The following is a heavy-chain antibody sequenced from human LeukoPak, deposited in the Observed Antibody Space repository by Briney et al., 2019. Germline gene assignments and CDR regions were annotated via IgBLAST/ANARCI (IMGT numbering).Heavy chain of an antibody. CDR2: IYSSGIT. J-gene: IGHJ4*02. CDR1: GDSISSATSY. V-gene: IGHV4-39*07. Sequence: KSSETLSLTCTVSGDSISSATSYWVWIRQPPGKVLEWIGSIYSSGITYFNPSLKSRVTISVDTSNNQFSLNLTSVIAADTAVYYCARGTAAFDWWGQGSLVTVSS. D-gene: IGHD2-2*01. CDR3: ARGTAAFDW.